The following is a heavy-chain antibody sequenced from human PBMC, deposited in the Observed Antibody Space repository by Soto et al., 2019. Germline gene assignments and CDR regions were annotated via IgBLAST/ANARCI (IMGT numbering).Heavy chain of an antibody. V-gene: IGHV1-69*01. D-gene: IGHD4-17*01. J-gene: IGHJ4*02. CDR2: IIPIFGTA. CDR1: GGTFSSYA. CDR3: SRDYCDYHYFDY. Sequence: QVQLVQSGAEVKKPGSSVKVSCKASGGTFSSYAISWVRQAPGQVLEWMGGIIPIFGTANNAQKFQGRVTITADESTSTAYMELSSLRSEDTAVYYCSRDYCDYHYFDYWGQGTLVTVSS.